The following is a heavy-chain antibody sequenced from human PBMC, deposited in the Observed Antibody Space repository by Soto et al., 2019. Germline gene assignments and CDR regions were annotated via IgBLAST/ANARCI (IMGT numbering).Heavy chain of an antibody. Sequence: QVQLVQSGAEVKKPGSSVKVSCKASGGTFSSYAISWVRQAPGQGLEWMGGIIPSFGTANYAQKFQGRVTITADESTSTAYMELSSLRSEDTAVYYCASIMYYYVSGSYSYYYYYGMDVWGQGTTVTVSS. CDR2: IIPSFGTA. CDR3: ASIMYYYVSGSYSYYYYYGMDV. V-gene: IGHV1-69*01. D-gene: IGHD3-10*01. CDR1: GGTFSSYA. J-gene: IGHJ6*02.